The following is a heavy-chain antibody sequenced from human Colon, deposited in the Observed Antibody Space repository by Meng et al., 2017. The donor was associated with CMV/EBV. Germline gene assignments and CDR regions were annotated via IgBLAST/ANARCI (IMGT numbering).Heavy chain of an antibody. CDR2: IYHSGST. J-gene: IGHJ5*01. D-gene: IGHD2-21*02. CDR1: GGSISSYW. CDR3: AREMTAIWNWLDS. Sequence: SETLSLTCAVSGGSISSYWWSWIRQSPGKGLEWIGHIYHSGSTIYNTSLKSRVTISLDTSKNQFSLKLSSVTAADTAVYYCAREMTAIWNWLDSWGQGTLVTVSS. V-gene: IGHV4-59*01.